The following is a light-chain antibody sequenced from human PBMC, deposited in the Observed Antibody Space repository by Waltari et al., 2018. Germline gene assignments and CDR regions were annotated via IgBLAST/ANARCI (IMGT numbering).Light chain of an antibody. CDR3: SSYISSSTLEL. CDR1: SSAVGAYNY. Sequence: QSALTQPASVSGSPGQSITISCTGTSSAVGAYNYVSWYRQHPGQAPTLMIFDVSIRPSGVSNRFSGSKSGNTASLTISGLQAEDEADYYCSSYISSSTLELFGGGTSLTVL. J-gene: IGLJ2*01. CDR2: DVS. V-gene: IGLV2-14*03.